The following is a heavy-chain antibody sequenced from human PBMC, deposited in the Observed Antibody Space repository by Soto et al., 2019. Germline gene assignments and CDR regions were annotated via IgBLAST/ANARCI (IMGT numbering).Heavy chain of an antibody. D-gene: IGHD1-26*01. V-gene: IGHV3-74*01. J-gene: IGHJ4*02. Sequence: GGSLRLSCAASGFTFSSYWMHWVRQAPGKGLVWVSRSNSDGSSTSYADSVKGRFTISRDNAKNTLYLQMNSLRAEDTAVYYCAGGSPEDYWCQGTLVTVSS. CDR2: SNSDGSST. CDR3: AGGSPEDY. CDR1: GFTFSSYW.